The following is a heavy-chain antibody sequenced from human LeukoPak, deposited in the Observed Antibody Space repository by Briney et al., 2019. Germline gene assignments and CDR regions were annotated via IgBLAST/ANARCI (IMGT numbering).Heavy chain of an antibody. J-gene: IGHJ4*02. CDR3: ARAGGSTVSHSDY. V-gene: IGHV3-23*01. CDR2: ISGSGDNT. Sequence: PGGSLRLSCAASRFTFSSYAMSWVRQVPGKGLEWVSVISGSGDNTYYADSVKGRFTISRDNAKNSLYLQMNSLRAEDTAVYYCARAGGSTVSHSDYWGQGTLVTVSS. CDR1: RFTFSSYA. D-gene: IGHD4-17*01.